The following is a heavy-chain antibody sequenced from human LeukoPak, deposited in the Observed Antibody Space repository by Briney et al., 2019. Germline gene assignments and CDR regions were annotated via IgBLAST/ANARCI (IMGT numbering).Heavy chain of an antibody. CDR3: ARCGGVPAGYYYYMDV. J-gene: IGHJ6*03. D-gene: IGHD2-2*01. CDR2: MNPNSGNT. V-gene: IGHV1-8*01. Sequence: ASVKVSCKASGYTFTSYDINWVRQATGQGLEWRGWMNPNSGNTGYAQKFQGRVTMTRNTSISTAYMELSSLRSEDTAVYYCARCGGVPAGYYYYMDVWGKETTVPVFS. CDR1: GYTFTSYD.